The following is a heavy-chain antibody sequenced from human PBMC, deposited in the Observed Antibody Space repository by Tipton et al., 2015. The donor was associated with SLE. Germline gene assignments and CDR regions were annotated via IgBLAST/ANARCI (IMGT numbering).Heavy chain of an antibody. Sequence: GSLRLSCVASGFTFSSYWMSWVRQAPGKGLAWVANIKQDGSEKYSVDSVKGRFSISRDNAENSLYLQMNSLRPEDTAVYCCARGDFYHSSAYHDAFDIWGQGTLVTVSS. J-gene: IGHJ3*02. V-gene: IGHV3-7*04. CDR1: GFTFSSYW. D-gene: IGHD2/OR15-2a*01. CDR3: ARGDFYHSSAYHDAFDI. CDR2: IKQDGSEK.